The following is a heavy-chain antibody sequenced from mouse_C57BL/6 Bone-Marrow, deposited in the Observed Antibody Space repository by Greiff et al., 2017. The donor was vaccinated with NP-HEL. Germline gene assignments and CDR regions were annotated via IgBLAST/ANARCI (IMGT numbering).Heavy chain of an antibody. CDR3: ARDRYEYYAMDY. J-gene: IGHJ4*01. CDR2: ISDGGSYT. CDR1: GFTFSSYA. Sequence: EVQRVESGGGLVKPGGSLKLSCAASGFTFSSYAMSWVRQTPEKRLEWVATISDGGSYTYYPDNVKGRFTISRDNAKNNLYLQMSHLKSEDTAMYYCARDRYEYYAMDYWGQGTSVTVSS. D-gene: IGHD2-12*01. V-gene: IGHV5-4*01.